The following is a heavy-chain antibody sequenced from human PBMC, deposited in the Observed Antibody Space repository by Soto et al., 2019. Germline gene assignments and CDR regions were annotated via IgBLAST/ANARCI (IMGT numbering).Heavy chain of an antibody. CDR1: GFTVSNNY. J-gene: IGHJ4*02. V-gene: IGHV3-53*01. CDR3: APRPGGGGY. Sequence: EVQLVESGGGLIQPGGSVRLSCAVSGFTVSNNYMSWVRQAPGKGLEGVSVIYSGGYTAYGDSVKGRFTISRDNSKNTPYPQKKSRGAAARPVFFGAPRPGGGGYWGQGTLVTVSS. CDR2: IYSGGYT. D-gene: IGHD3-10*01.